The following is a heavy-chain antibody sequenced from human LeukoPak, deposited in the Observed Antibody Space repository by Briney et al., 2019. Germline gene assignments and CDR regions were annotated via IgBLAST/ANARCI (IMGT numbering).Heavy chain of an antibody. CDR3: ARGRAKPIYCSSTSCGFDWFDP. D-gene: IGHD2-2*01. V-gene: IGHV5-51*01. CDR1: GYSFTSYW. Sequence: GESLKISCKGSGYSFTSYWIGWVRQMPGKGPEWVGIIYPGDSDTRYSPSFQGQVTISADKSISTAYLQWSSLKASDTAMYYCARGRAKPIYCSSTSCGFDWFDPWGQGTLVTVSS. CDR2: IYPGDSDT. J-gene: IGHJ5*02.